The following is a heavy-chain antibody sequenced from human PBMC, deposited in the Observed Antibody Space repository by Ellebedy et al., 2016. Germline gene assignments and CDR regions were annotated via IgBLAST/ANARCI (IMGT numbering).Heavy chain of an antibody. V-gene: IGHV1-46*01. D-gene: IGHD6-13*01. CDR3: ARDVFIAAAGTPYWYFDL. J-gene: IGHJ2*01. CDR1: GYTFTSYY. Sequence: ASVKVSCXASGYTFTSYYMHWVRQAPGQGLEWMGIINPSGGSTSYAQKFQGRVTMTRDTSTSTVYMELSSLRSEDTAVYYCARDVFIAAAGTPYWYFDLWGRGTLVTVSS. CDR2: INPSGGST.